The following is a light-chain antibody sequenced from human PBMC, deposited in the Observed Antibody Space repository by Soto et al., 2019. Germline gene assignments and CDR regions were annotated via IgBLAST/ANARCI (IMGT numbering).Light chain of an antibody. Sequence: IQLTQSPSFLSASVVDRVTITCRASQDISNYLAWYQQEPGKAPKLLIYAASTLQSGVPSRFSGSGSGTEFTLTISSLQPEDFATYYCQQLNSYPFTFGQGTRLEIK. J-gene: IGKJ5*01. CDR2: AAS. CDR3: QQLNSYPFT. V-gene: IGKV1-9*01. CDR1: QDISNY.